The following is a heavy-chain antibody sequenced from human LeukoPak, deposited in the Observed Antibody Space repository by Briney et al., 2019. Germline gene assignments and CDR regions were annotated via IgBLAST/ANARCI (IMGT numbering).Heavy chain of an antibody. CDR3: ARGGWFGESLDY. CDR1: GFTFSSYG. J-gene: IGHJ4*02. Sequence: GGSLRLSCAASGFTFSSYGMHWVRQAPGKGLEWVAFIRYDGSNKYYADSVKGRFTISRDNSKNTLYLQMNSLRAEDTAVYYCARGGWFGESLDYWGQGTLVTVSS. D-gene: IGHD3-10*01. CDR2: IRYDGSNK. V-gene: IGHV3-30*02.